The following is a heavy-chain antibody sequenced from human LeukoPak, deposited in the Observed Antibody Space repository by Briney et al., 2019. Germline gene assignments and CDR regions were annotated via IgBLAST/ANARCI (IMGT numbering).Heavy chain of an antibody. D-gene: IGHD2-15*01. V-gene: IGHV3-11*06. CDR2: ISSSSSYT. Sequence: GGSLRLSCAASGFTFSDYYMSWLRQAPGKGLEGVSYISSSSSYTNYADSVKGRFTISRDNAKNSLYLQMNSLRAEDTAVYYCAREYVVVVAATGVRNYYYGMDVWGKGTTVTVSS. CDR3: AREYVVVVAATGVRNYYYGMDV. J-gene: IGHJ6*04. CDR1: GFTFSDYY.